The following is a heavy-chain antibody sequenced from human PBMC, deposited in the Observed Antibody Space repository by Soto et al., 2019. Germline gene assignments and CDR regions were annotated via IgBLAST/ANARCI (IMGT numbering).Heavy chain of an antibody. Sequence: QVQLQQSGPGLVKPSQTLSLTCAISGNSVSSNSATWHWIRQSPSRGLEWLGRTYYRSKWYTDYAVSVKTRITISPDISKNQFSLQLNSVTPEYTAVYYCTFVYGSGIGGCFDPWGQGTLVTVSS. CDR3: TFVYGSGIGGCFDP. V-gene: IGHV6-1*01. J-gene: IGHJ5*02. CDR1: GNSVSSNSAT. D-gene: IGHD3-10*01. CDR2: TYYRSKWYT.